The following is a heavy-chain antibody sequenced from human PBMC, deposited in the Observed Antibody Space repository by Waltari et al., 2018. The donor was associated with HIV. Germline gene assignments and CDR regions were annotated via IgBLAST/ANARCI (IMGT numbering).Heavy chain of an antibody. CDR2: IKQDGSEI. J-gene: IGHJ6*02. CDR3: ARWDYGLDV. V-gene: IGHV3-7*01. Sequence: VQLLESGGGLVQPGGSRRLSRAASGLIFNNYWMTWVRQAPGKGLEWVANIKQDGSEIFYVDSVKGRFTISRDNARNSLYLQMNSLRVEDTALYYCARWDYGLDVWGQGTTVTVSS. CDR1: GLIFNNYW.